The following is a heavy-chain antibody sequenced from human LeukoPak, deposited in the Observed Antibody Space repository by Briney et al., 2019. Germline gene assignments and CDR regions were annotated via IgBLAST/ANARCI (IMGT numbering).Heavy chain of an antibody. D-gene: IGHD3-10*01. CDR2: IYTSGST. Sequence: SETLSLTCTISGGSVSDYYWSWIRQPAGKGLEWIGRIYTSGSTNYNPSLKSRVTISVDTSKNQFSLKLSSVTAADTAVYYCAGNYYGSGSYYSEDRYWGQGTLVTVSS. J-gene: IGHJ4*02. V-gene: IGHV4-4*07. CDR3: AGNYYGSGSYYSEDRY. CDR1: GGSVSDYY.